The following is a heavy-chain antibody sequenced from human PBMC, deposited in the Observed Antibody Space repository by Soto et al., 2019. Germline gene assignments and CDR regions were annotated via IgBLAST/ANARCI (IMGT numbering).Heavy chain of an antibody. J-gene: IGHJ4*02. V-gene: IGHV1-18*01. CDR3: ARVRGYLDY. Sequence: ASVRVSGQASGYTFTSCGITLVRQAPGQGLEWMGWISAYNGNTNYAQKLQGRVTMTTDTSTSTAYMELRSLRSDDTAVYYCARVRGYLDYWGQGTLVTVSS. CDR1: GYTFTSCG. D-gene: IGHD3-10*01. CDR2: ISAYNGNT.